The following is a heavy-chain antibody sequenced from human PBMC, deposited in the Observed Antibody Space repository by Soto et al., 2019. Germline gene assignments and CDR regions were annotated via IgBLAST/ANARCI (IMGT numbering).Heavy chain of an antibody. CDR2: IYHSGST. Sequence: PSETLSLTCAVSGGSIRSGGFSLRWIRQSQGKGLEWIGYIYHSGSTYYSPSLKCRVTISVDRSKIQFSLMLSSVSAADTAMYYCARVPGPWGQGTLVTVSS. V-gene: IGHV4-30-2*06. J-gene: IGHJ5*02. CDR1: GGSIRSGGFS. CDR3: ARVPGP.